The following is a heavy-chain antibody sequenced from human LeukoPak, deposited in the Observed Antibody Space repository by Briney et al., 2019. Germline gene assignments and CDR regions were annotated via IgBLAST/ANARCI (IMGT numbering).Heavy chain of an antibody. D-gene: IGHD3-22*01. J-gene: IGHJ4*02. CDR2: INPSGGST. V-gene: IGHV1-46*01. CDR3: ARAREDSSGYYHFDY. Sequence: ASVKVSCKASGYTFTIYYMHWVRQAPGQGLEWMGIINPSGGSTSYAQKFQGRVTMTRDMSTSTVYMELSSLRSEDTAVYYCARAREDSSGYYHFDYWGQGTLVTVSS. CDR1: GYTFTIYY.